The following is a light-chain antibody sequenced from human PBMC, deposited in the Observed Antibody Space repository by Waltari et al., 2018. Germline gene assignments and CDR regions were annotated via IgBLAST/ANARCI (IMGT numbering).Light chain of an antibody. CDR1: NIGSKS. Sequence: SYVLTQQPSVSVAPGKTARITCGGNNIGSKSVHWYQQKPGQAPVLVVYDDGDRPSWIPERFSGSNSGNTATLTISRVEAGDEADYYCQVWDSSSDHVVFGGGTKLTVL. J-gene: IGLJ2*01. CDR2: DDG. V-gene: IGLV3-21*03. CDR3: QVWDSSSDHVV.